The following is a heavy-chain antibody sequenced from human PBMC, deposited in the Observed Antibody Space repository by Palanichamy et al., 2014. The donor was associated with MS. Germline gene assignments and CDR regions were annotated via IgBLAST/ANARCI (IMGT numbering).Heavy chain of an antibody. CDR3: ARASGSYGPFDY. CDR1: GFTFSSYS. CDR2: ISSSSSYI. V-gene: IGHV3-21*01. J-gene: IGHJ4*02. Sequence: EVQLVESGGGLVKPGGSLRLSCAAPGFTFSSYSMNWVRQAPGKGLEWVSSISSSSSYIYYADSVKGRFTISRDNAKNSLYLQMNSLRAEDTAVYYCARASGSYGPFDYWGQGTLVTVSS. D-gene: IGHD1-26*01.